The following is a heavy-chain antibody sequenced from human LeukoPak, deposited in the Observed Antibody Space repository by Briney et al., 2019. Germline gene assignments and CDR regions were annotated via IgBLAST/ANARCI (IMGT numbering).Heavy chain of an antibody. J-gene: IGHJ4*02. D-gene: IGHD6-13*01. Sequence: PSETLSLTCAVYGGSFSGYYWSWIRQSPGKGLEWIGNFFYSGSPNYNPSLKSRVTESFDTSKNQFSLKLSSVTAADTAVYYCARVGQTVAAGTYDYWGQGTLVTVSS. V-gene: IGHV4-59*08. CDR3: ARVGQTVAAGTYDY. CDR1: GGSFSGYY. CDR2: FFYSGSP.